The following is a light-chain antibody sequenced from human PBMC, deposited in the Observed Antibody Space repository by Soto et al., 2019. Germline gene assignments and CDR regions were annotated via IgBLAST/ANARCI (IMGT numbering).Light chain of an antibody. V-gene: IGLV2-14*01. CDR3: NSYGSTSTRYV. Sequence: QSALTQPASVSGSPGQSITISCTGTSSDVGGYNYVSWYQQHPGKAPKLMIYEVSNRPSGVSNRFSGSKSGNTASLTISGLQAEDEADYFCNSYGSTSTRYVFGTGTKPTVL. J-gene: IGLJ1*01. CDR2: EVS. CDR1: SSDVGGYNY.